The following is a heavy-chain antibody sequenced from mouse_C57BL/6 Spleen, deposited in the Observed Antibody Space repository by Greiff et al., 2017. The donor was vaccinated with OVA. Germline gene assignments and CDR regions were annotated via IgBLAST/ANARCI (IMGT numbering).Heavy chain of an antibody. CDR3: AKSNWAFFDY. D-gene: IGHD4-1*01. V-gene: IGHV5-17*01. J-gene: IGHJ2*01. CDR1: GFTFSDYG. Sequence: EVQLVESGGGLVKPGGSLKLSCAASGFTFSDYGMHWVRQAPEKGLEWVAYISSGSSTIYYADTVKGRFTISRDNAKNTLFLQMTSLRSEDTAMYYCAKSNWAFFDYWGQGTTLTVSS. CDR2: ISSGSSTI.